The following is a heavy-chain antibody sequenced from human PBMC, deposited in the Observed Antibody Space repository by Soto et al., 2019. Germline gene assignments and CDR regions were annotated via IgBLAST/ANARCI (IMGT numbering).Heavy chain of an antibody. CDR1: GGTFSSYT. Sequence: SVKVSCKASGGTFSSYTISWVRQAPGQGLEWMGRIIPILGIANYAQKFQGRVTITADKSTSTAYMELSSLRSEDTAVYYCARERYCSGGSCYSEAFDIWGQGTMVTVSS. V-gene: IGHV1-69*04. D-gene: IGHD2-15*01. J-gene: IGHJ3*02. CDR2: IIPILGIA. CDR3: ARERYCSGGSCYSEAFDI.